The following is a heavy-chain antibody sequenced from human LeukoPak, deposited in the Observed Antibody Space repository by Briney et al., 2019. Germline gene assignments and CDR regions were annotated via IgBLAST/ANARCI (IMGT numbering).Heavy chain of an antibody. CDR2: ISGSGGST. V-gene: IGHV3-23*01. CDR3: AKDSAFGGVIDD. D-gene: IGHD3-16*02. J-gene: IGHJ4*02. Sequence: PGGSLRLSCAASGFTFSSYGMSWVRQAPGKGLEWVSAISGSGGSTYYADSVKGRFTISRDNSKNTLYLQMNSLRAEDTAVYYCAKDSAFGGVIDDWGQGTLVTVSS. CDR1: GFTFSSYG.